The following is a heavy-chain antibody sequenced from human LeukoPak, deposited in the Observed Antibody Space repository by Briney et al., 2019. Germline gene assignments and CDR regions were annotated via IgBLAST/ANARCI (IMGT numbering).Heavy chain of an antibody. J-gene: IGHJ4*02. CDR1: GYTFTGYY. D-gene: IGHD3-22*01. V-gene: IGHV1-2*02. CDR3: ASGSSYDSRGPYYFDY. CDR2: INPNTGGT. Sequence: ASVKVSCKASGYTFTGYYIHWVRQAPGQGLEWIGWINPNTGGTTFAQNFQGRVTMTRDTSVSTAYMDLSRLRSDDTAVYYCASGSSYDSRGPYYFDYWGQGTLVTVSS.